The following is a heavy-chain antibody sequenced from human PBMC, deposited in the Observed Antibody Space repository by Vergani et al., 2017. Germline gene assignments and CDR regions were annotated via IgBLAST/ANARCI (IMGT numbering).Heavy chain of an antibody. CDR1: GGSISSYY. V-gene: IGHV4-34*01. CDR3: ARINVRVVVVVAASRDAFDI. CDR2: INHSGST. D-gene: IGHD2-15*01. Sequence: QVQLQESGPGLVKPSETLSLTCTVSGGSISSYYWSWIRQPPGKGLEWIGEINHSGSTNYNPSLKSRVTISVDTSKNQFSLKLSSVTAADTAVYYCARINVRVVVVVAASRDAFDIWGQGTMVTVSS. J-gene: IGHJ3*02.